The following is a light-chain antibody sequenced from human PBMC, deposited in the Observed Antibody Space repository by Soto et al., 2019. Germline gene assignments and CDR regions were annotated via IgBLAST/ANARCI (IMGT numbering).Light chain of an antibody. Sequence: QSALTQPASVSGSPGQSITISCTGTRSDVGGYNFVSWFQQHPGKAPKLIIYEVTNRPSGISNRFSGSKSVNTASLTISGLQAEDEADYYCSSYVSSRTYVFGNGTKLTVL. CDR2: EVT. V-gene: IGLV2-14*01. J-gene: IGLJ1*01. CDR3: SSYVSSRTYV. CDR1: RSDVGGYNF.